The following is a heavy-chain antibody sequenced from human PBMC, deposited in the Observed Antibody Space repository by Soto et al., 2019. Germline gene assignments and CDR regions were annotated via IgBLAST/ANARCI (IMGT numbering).Heavy chain of an antibody. CDR2: IYFAGTT. V-gene: IGHV4-59*08. CDR1: DGSLSPNY. CDR3: ARLGAYYQAMDS. J-gene: IGHJ1*01. Sequence: QVQLQESGPALVKPSESLSLSCTVSDGSLSPNYWSWIRQPPGKGLEWIGYIYFAGTTTYNPSLQSRVAISLDTSTTGVSLKLTSVTAADTAVYFCARLGAYYQAMDSWGQGTLVTVSS. D-gene: IGHD3-22*01.